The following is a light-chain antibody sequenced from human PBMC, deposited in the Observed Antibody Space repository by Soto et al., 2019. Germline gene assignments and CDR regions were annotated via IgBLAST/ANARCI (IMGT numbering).Light chain of an antibody. Sequence: DIVMTQSPLSLPVTPGEPASISCRSSQSLLHSNGYNFLDWYLQKPGQSPQLLIHLGSNRASGVPDMFRGSGSGTDFTLRISRVEAEDGVVYYCMQDLQTPPYSFGQGTNVEIK. V-gene: IGKV2-28*01. CDR1: QSLLHSNGYNF. CDR3: MQDLQTPPYS. J-gene: IGKJ2*01. CDR2: LGS.